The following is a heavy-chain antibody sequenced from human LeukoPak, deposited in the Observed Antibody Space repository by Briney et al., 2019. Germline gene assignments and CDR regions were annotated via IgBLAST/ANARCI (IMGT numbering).Heavy chain of an antibody. CDR1: GLTFSSYG. V-gene: IGHV3-30*18. CDR3: AKDPSGSYTPHFDY. Sequence: GGSLRLSCAASGLTFSSYGMHWVRQAPGKGLEWVAVISYDGSNKYYADSVKGRFTISRDNSKNTLYLQMNSLRAEDTAVYYCAKDPSGSYTPHFDYWGQGTLVTVSS. D-gene: IGHD1-26*01. J-gene: IGHJ4*02. CDR2: ISYDGSNK.